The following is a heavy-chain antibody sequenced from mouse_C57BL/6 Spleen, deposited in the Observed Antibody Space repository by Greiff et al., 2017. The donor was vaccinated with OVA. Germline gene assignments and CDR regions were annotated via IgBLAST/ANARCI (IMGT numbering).Heavy chain of an antibody. V-gene: IGHV1-18*01. J-gene: IGHJ2*01. Sequence: VQLKQSGPELVKPGASVKIPCKASGYTFTDYNMDWVKQSHGKSLEWIGDINPNNGGTIYNQKFKGKATLTVDKSSSTAYMELRSLTSEDTAVYYCARRAYYYGSSYFDYWGQGTTLTVSS. CDR1: GYTFTDYN. CDR3: ARRAYYYGSSYFDY. D-gene: IGHD1-1*01. CDR2: INPNNGGT.